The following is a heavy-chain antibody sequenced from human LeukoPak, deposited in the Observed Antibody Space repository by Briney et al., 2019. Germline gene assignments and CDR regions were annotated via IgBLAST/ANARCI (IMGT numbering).Heavy chain of an antibody. V-gene: IGHV4-38-2*02. D-gene: IGHD6-19*01. J-gene: IGHJ4*02. CDR2: IYHTGSA. Sequence: SETLSLTCTVSDYSINSGYYWGWVRQPPGKGLEWIGSIYHTGSAYYSPSLKSRVTISVDTSKNQFSLKLTSVTAADTAVYYCARDNQTSGWGPHYFNYWGQGTLVTVSS. CDR1: DYSINSGYY. CDR3: ARDNQTSGWGPHYFNY.